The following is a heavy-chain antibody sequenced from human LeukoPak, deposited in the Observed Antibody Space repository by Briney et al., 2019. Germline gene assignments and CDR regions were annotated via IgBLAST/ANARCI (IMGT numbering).Heavy chain of an antibody. V-gene: IGHV3-7*01. CDR3: ARLFGGVTTYDY. D-gene: IGHD2-8*02. J-gene: IGHJ4*02. Sequence: PGGTLRLSCAASGFTFSGYGMSWVRQAPGGGLQWVASMKGDGSHIYYVDSVKGRFIISRDNARNSLYLQMSSLRVEDTAIYYCARLFGGVTTYDYWGQGAQVTVSS. CDR2: MKGDGSHI. CDR1: GFTFSGYG.